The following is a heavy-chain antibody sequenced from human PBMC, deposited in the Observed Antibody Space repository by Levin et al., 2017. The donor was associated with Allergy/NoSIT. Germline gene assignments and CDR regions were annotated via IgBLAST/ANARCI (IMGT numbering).Heavy chain of an antibody. D-gene: IGHD5-18*01. CDR1: GASISNYY. CDR3: SRARYSSLFDF. J-gene: IGHJ4*02. CDR2: IYSDGTT. Sequence: SETLSLTCTVSGASISNYYWSWIRQPPGKGLEWIGYIYSDGTTNYNPSLKSRVTISVDTSKNQFSLRLNSVTAADTAVYYCSRARYSSLFDFWGQGNLVTVSS. V-gene: IGHV4-59*01.